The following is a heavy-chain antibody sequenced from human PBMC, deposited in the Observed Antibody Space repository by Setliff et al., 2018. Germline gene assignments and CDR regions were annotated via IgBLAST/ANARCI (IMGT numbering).Heavy chain of an antibody. CDR2: ISYHGNNK. D-gene: IGHD3-3*01. Sequence: SLRLSCEASGFTFASHALHWVRQAPGKGLDWVAVISYHGNNKDYADSVRGRFTISRDNSKNTEFLQMNSLRAEDTALYYCAKDHYDFWSGDPKKWFDAWGQGTLVTVSS. CDR1: GFTFASHA. V-gene: IGHV3-30-3*01. J-gene: IGHJ5*02. CDR3: AKDHYDFWSGDPKKWFDA.